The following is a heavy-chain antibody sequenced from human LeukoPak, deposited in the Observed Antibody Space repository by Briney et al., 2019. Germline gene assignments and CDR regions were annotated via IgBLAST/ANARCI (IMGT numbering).Heavy chain of an antibody. CDR3: ARGPLDRAHSSDWDGKNWSFDL. D-gene: IGHD6-19*01. V-gene: IGHV3-33*08. Sequence: PGGSLRLSCAASGFTFSSYGMHWVRQAPGKGLEWVAVIWYGGTNKYYADSVKGRFTISRDNSENTLYLQMNSLSAEDTAVYYCARGPLDRAHSSDWDGKNWSFDLWGRGTLVTVSS. CDR2: IWYGGTNK. J-gene: IGHJ2*01. CDR1: GFTFSSYG.